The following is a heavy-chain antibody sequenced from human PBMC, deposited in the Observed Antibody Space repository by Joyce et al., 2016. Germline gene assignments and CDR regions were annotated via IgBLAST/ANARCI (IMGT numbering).Heavy chain of an antibody. CDR3: VRDGRRFNVDFFDP. J-gene: IGHJ5*02. D-gene: IGHD3-3*01. Sequence: QVQLVQSGTEVKTPGSSVRVSCGATGESFDTQTFSWVRQAPGHGLEWMGRIIGILGFRSVYAEKFKGRLTITADSSTSTAFMELRGLTSDDTAVYYCVRDGRRFNVDFFDPWDQGTLVAVSS. V-gene: IGHV1-69*08. CDR1: GESFDTQT. CDR2: IIGILGFR.